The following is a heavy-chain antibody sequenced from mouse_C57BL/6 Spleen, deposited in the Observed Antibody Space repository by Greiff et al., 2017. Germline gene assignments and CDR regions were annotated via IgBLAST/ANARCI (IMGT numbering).Heavy chain of an antibody. Sequence: VQLRQPGAELVRPGSSVKLSCKASGYTFTSYWMHWVKQRPIQGLEWIGNIDPSDSETHYNQKFKDKATLTVDKSSSTAYMQLSSLTSEDSAVYYCAREAYYSNSFAYWGQGTLVTVSA. CDR3: AREAYYSNSFAY. V-gene: IGHV1-52*01. D-gene: IGHD2-5*01. CDR1: GYTFTSYW. J-gene: IGHJ3*01. CDR2: IDPSDSET.